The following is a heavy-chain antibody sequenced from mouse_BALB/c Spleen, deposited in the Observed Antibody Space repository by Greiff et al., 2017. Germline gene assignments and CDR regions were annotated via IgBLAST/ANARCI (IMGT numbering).Heavy chain of an antibody. V-gene: IGHV5-17*02. CDR3: ARREGTRDYFDY. CDR2: ISSGSSTI. CDR1: GFTFSSFG. J-gene: IGHJ2*01. D-gene: IGHD3-3*01. Sequence: EVQLVESGGGLVQPGGSRKLSCAASGFTFSSFGMHWVRQAPEKGLEWVAYISSGSSTIYYADTVKGRFTISRDNPKNTLFLQMTSLRSEDTAMYYCARREGTRDYFDYWGQGTTLTVSS.